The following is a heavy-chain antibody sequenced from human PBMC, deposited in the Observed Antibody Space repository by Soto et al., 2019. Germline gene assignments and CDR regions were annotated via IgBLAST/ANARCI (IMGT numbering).Heavy chain of an antibody. J-gene: IGHJ6*02. CDR2: IIPICATA. CDR3: ASPPSSSRYYYGMDV. Sequence: QVQLVQSGAEVKKPGSSVKVSCKASGGTFSSYAISWVRQAPGQGLEWMGGIIPICATANYAQKFQGRVTITADESTSTAYMELSSLSSEDTAVYYCASPPSSSRYYYGMDVWGQGTTVTVSS. V-gene: IGHV1-69*12. CDR1: GGTFSSYA. D-gene: IGHD6-13*01.